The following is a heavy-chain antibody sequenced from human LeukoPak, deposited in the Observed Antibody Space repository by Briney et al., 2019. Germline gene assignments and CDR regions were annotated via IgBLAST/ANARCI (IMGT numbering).Heavy chain of an antibody. CDR1: GYTFTGYY. V-gene: IGHV1-2*02. CDR2: INPNSGGT. Sequence: GASVTVSCKASGYTFTGYYMHWVRQAPGQGLEWMGWINPNSGGTNYAQKFQGRVTMTRDTSISTAYMELSRLRSDDTAVYYCARGEQLVPNWFDPWGQGTLVTVSS. CDR3: ARGEQLVPNWFDP. D-gene: IGHD6-13*01. J-gene: IGHJ5*02.